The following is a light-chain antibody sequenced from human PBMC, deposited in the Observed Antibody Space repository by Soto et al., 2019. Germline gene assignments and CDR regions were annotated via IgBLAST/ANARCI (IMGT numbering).Light chain of an antibody. V-gene: IGLV3-21*04. CDR2: YDS. Sequence: SYELTQPPSVSVAPGKTARITCGGNNIGSKSVHWYQQKPGQAPVLVIYYDSDRPSGIPERFSGSNSGNKATLTISRVEAGDEADYYCQVWDSSSDHPYVFGTGTKLTVL. CDR1: NIGSKS. CDR3: QVWDSSSDHPYV. J-gene: IGLJ1*01.